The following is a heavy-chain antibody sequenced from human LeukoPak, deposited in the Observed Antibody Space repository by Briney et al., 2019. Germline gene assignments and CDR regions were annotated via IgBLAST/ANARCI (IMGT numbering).Heavy chain of an antibody. Sequence: PGGSLRLSCAASGFTFSSYSMNWVRQAPGKGLEWVSYISSSSTIYYADSGKGRFTISRDNAKNSLYLQMNSLRAEDTAVYYCARDSHYYYMDVWGKGTTVTVSS. V-gene: IGHV3-48*04. CDR3: ARDSHYYYMDV. J-gene: IGHJ6*03. CDR2: ISSSSTI. CDR1: GFTFSSYS.